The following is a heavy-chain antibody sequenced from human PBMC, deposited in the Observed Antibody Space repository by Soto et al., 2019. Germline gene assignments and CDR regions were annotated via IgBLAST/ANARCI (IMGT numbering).Heavy chain of an antibody. CDR2: INPILSMS. CDR1: GDTFTFYS. V-gene: IGHV1-69*02. CDR3: ASSYGSGYRAFDY. D-gene: IGHD3-10*01. Sequence: QVQLVQSGAEVKRPGSSVKVSCKASGDTFTFYSINWVRQAPGLGLEWMGRINPILSMSNYAQRFQGRVKMTADTSTSKAYMELSSLRSEDTAIYYCASSYGSGYRAFDYWGQGALVTVSS. J-gene: IGHJ4*02.